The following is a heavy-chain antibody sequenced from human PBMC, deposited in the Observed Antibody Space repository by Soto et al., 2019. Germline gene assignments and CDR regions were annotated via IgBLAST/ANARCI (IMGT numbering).Heavy chain of an antibody. CDR1: GFTFSNAW. CDR2: IKSKTDGGTT. V-gene: IGHV3-15*01. CDR3: TTDSYKNYGMDV. D-gene: IGHD1-1*01. J-gene: IGHJ6*02. Sequence: GGSLRLSCAASGFTFSNAWMSCVRQAPGKGLEWFVRIKSKTDGGTTDYAAPVKGRFTISRDDSKNTLYLQMNSLKTEDTAVYYCTTDSYKNYGMDVWGQGTTVTVSS.